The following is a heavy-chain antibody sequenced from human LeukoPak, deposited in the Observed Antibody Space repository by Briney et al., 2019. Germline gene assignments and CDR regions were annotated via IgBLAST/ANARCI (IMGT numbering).Heavy chain of an antibody. Sequence: ASVKVSCKASGYTFTSYGISWVRQAPEQGLEWMGWISAYNGNTNYAQKLQGRVTMTTDTSTSTAYMELRSLRSDDTAVYYCARDLGYCSSTSCYHHYYGMDVWGQGTTVTVSS. J-gene: IGHJ6*02. CDR1: GYTFTSYG. CDR2: ISAYNGNT. V-gene: IGHV1-18*01. CDR3: ARDLGYCSSTSCYHHYYGMDV. D-gene: IGHD2-2*01.